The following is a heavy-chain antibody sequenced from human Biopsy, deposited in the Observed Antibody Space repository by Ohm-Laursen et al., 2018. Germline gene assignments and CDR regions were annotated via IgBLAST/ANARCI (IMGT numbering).Heavy chain of an antibody. D-gene: IGHD3-9*01. CDR2: IYYSGST. CDR1: GGSISSDY. J-gene: IGHJ5*02. V-gene: IGHV4-59*12. Sequence: PPGTLSLTCTVSGGSISSDYWSWIRQTPGKGLEWIGYIYYSGSTNYNPSLKSRVTISVDTSKNQFSLRLSSVTAADTAVYYCARDRFDLLTPNWFDPWAREPWSPSRQ. CDR3: ARDRFDLLTPNWFDP.